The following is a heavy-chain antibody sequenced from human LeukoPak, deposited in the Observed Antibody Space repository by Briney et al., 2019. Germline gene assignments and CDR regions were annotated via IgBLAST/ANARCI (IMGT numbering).Heavy chain of an antibody. CDR3: AKDLIRSRKYYYYYMDV. J-gene: IGHJ6*03. D-gene: IGHD1-14*01. CDR1: GFTFTTYW. Sequence: GGSLRLSCAASGFTFTTYWMSWVRQPPGKGLEWVANIKQDGTEKYYVDSVKGRFTISRDNAKNSLYLQMNSLRAEDTAVYYCAKDLIRSRKYYYYYMDVWGKGTTVTVSS. V-gene: IGHV3-7*01. CDR2: IKQDGTEK.